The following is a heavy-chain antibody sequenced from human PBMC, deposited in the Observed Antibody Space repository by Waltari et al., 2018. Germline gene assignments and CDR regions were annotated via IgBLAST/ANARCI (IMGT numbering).Heavy chain of an antibody. Sequence: EVQLVESGGGLVQPGGSLRLSCAASGFTFSRSWMHWARQAPGKGLVWVSLINNDGTTTMYADSVKGRFTISRDNAENTLYLQMNSRRAEDTAVYYCVRTYFESSGHKLSWGQGTLVTVSS. V-gene: IGHV3-74*03. CDR2: INNDGTTT. CDR1: GFTFSRSW. D-gene: IGHD3-22*01. J-gene: IGHJ5*02. CDR3: VRTYFESSGHKLS.